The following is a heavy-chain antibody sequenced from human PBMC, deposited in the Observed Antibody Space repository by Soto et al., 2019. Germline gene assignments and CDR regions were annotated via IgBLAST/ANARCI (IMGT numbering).Heavy chain of an antibody. V-gene: IGHV3-23*01. CDR1: GFTFSSYA. D-gene: IGHD5-18*01. Sequence: GGSLRLSCAASGFTFSSYAMSWVRQAPGKGLEWVSAISGSGGSRYYADSVKGRFTISRDNSKNTLYLQMNSLRAEDTAVYYCAKDLGYSYGPYYFDYWGQGTLVTVSS. CDR2: ISGSGGSR. J-gene: IGHJ4*02. CDR3: AKDLGYSYGPYYFDY.